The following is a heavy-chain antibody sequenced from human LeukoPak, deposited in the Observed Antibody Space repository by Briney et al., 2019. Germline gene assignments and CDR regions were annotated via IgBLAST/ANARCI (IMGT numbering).Heavy chain of an antibody. D-gene: IGHD6-6*01. J-gene: IGHJ6*03. V-gene: IGHV1-69*05. CDR3: ARDSGSSSDYYYYMDV. CDR1: GGTFSSYA. Sequence: GSSVKVSCKASGGTFSSYAISWVRQAPGQGLEWMGGIIPIFGTANYAQKFQGRVTVTTDESTSTAYMELSSLRSEDTAVYYCARDSGSSSDYYYYMDVWGKGPRSPSP. CDR2: IIPIFGTA.